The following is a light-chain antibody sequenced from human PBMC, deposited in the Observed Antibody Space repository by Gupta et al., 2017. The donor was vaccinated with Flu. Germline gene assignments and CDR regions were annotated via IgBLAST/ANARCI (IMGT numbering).Light chain of an antibody. CDR3: QQDYSSPTT. CDR2: AAS. J-gene: IGKJ5*01. Sequence: EIVLTQSPGTLSLSPGERATLSCRASQRVSSGYLAWYQQKPGQAPRLLIFAASSRPTGIADRFSGSGSGTDFTLTISRLEPEDFAVYYCQQDYSSPTTFGQGTRLEIK. CDR1: QRVSSGY. V-gene: IGKV3-20*01.